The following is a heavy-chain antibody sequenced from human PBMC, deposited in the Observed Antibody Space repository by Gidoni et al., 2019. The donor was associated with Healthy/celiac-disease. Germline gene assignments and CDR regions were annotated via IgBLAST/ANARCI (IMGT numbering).Heavy chain of an antibody. J-gene: IGHJ4*02. CDR1: GGSISSSSYY. CDR3: ARARNYYGSGSYYSRGYYFDY. V-gene: IGHV4-39*01. CDR2: IYYRGST. Sequence: QLQLQESGPGLVKPSETLSLTCTVSGGSISSSSYYWGWIRQPPGKGLEWIGSIYYRGSTSYNPSIKSRVTISVDTSKNQFSLKLSSVTAADTAVYYCARARNYYGSGSYYSRGYYFDYWGQGTLVTVSS. D-gene: IGHD3-10*01.